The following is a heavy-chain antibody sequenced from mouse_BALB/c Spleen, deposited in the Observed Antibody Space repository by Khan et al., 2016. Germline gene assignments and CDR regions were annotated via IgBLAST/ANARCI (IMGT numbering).Heavy chain of an antibody. CDR2: LYPGGGYT. V-gene: IGHV1-63*02. CDR1: GYTFTNYW. J-gene: IGHJ2*01. D-gene: IGHD2-4*01. Sequence: QVQLQESGAELVRPGTSVKMSCRSAGYTFTNYWIGWVKQRPGHGLEWIGDLYPGGGYTNYNEKFKGKATLTADTYSITAYMQHSSQTSEDSAIYYGTREITTDFFDYWGQGTTLTVSS. CDR3: TREITTDFFDY.